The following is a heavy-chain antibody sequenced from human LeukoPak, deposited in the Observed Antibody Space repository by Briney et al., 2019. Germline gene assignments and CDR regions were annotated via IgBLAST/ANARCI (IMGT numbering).Heavy chain of an antibody. CDR2: IYTSGST. J-gene: IGHJ6*03. D-gene: IGHD6-13*01. CDR1: GGSISSYY. V-gene: IGHV4-4*07. CDR3: ARGIAAVGYYYYMDV. Sequence: PSETLSLTCTVSGGSISSYYWSWIRQPAGKGLEWIGRIYTSGSTNHNPSLKSRVTMSVDTSKNQFFLKLSSVTAADTAVYYCARGIAAVGYYYYMDVWGKGTTVTVSS.